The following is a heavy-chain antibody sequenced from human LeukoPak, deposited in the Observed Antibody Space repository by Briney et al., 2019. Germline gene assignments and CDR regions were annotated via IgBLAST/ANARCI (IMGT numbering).Heavy chain of an antibody. J-gene: IGHJ5*02. D-gene: IGHD3-3*01. Sequence: SETLSLTCTVSGGSMSSSSYYWGWIRQPPGKGLEWIVSIYYSGSTYYNPSLKSRVTISVDTSKNQFSLKLSSVTAADTAVYYCARSLTYYDFWSGYSNWFDPWGQGTLVTVSS. CDR2: IYYSGST. CDR3: ARSLTYYDFWSGYSNWFDP. CDR1: GGSMSSSSYY. V-gene: IGHV4-39*07.